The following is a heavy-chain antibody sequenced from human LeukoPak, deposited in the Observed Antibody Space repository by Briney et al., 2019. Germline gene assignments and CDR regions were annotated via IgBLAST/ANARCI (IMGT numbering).Heavy chain of an antibody. CDR3: ARGRGYSYEDYFDY. CDR2: IWYDGSNK. V-gene: IGHV3-33*01. J-gene: IGHJ4*02. Sequence: GGSLRLSCAASGFTFSSYGMHWVRQAPGKGLEWVAVIWYDGSNKYYADSVKGRFTISRDNSKNTLYLQMNSLRAEDTAVYYCARGRGYSYEDYFDYWGQGTLVTVSS. CDR1: GFTFSSYG. D-gene: IGHD5-18*01.